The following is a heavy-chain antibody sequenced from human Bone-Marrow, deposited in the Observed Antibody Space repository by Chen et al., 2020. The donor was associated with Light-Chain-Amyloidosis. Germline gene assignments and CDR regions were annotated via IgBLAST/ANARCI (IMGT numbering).Heavy chain of an antibody. CDR2: LYTGGST. CDR1: GFTVSSNY. J-gene: IGHJ4*02. D-gene: IGHD4-17*01. CDR3: ARVRDPTYGGLDY. V-gene: IGHV3-53*01. Sequence: EVQLVESGGGLIQPGGSLRLSCAASGFTVSSNYMSWVRQAPGKGLEWVSVLYTGGSTYYADSVKGRLTISRDNSKNTLYLQMSSLRAEDTAVYYCARVRDPTYGGLDYWGQGTLVTVSS.